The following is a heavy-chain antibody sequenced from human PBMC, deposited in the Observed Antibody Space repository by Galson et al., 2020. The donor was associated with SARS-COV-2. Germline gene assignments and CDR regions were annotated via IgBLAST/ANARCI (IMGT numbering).Heavy chain of an antibody. Sequence: ASETLSLPCPVSGYSISSGYYWGWIRQPPGKGLEWIGSIYHSGSTYYNPSLKSRVTISVDTSKNQFSLKLSSVTAADTAVYYCARAAELLLVVVIKGGWFDPWGQGTLVTVSS. CDR3: ARAAELLLVVVIKGGWFDP. CDR1: GYSISSGYY. V-gene: IGHV4-38-2*02. CDR2: IYHSGST. J-gene: IGHJ5*02. D-gene: IGHD3-22*01.